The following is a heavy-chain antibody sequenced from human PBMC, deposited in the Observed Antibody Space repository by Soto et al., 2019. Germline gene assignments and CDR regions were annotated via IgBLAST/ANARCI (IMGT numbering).Heavy chain of an antibody. V-gene: IGHV3-74*01. Sequence: GGSLRLSCSASGFTFSSYWMHWVRQAPGKGLVWVSRINSDGSSTSYADSVKGRFTISRDNAKNTLYLQMNSLRAEDTALYYCVKGEYYYDSSGYYPFDYWGQGIQVTVSS. J-gene: IGHJ4*02. CDR2: INSDGSST. D-gene: IGHD3-22*01. CDR3: VKGEYYYDSSGYYPFDY. CDR1: GFTFSSYW.